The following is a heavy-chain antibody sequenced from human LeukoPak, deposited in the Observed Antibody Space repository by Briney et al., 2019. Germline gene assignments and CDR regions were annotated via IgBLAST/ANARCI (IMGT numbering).Heavy chain of an antibody. V-gene: IGHV1-2*04. CDR3: ATEGRFGEFYFDY. CDR1: GYTFTGYY. D-gene: IGHD3-10*01. J-gene: IGHJ4*02. Sequence: ASVKVSCKASGYTFTGYYMHWVRQAPGQGLEWMGWINPNGGGTNYAQKFQGWVTITRDTSISTAYMELSRLRSDDTAVYYCATEGRFGEFYFDYWGQGTLVTVSS. CDR2: INPNGGGT.